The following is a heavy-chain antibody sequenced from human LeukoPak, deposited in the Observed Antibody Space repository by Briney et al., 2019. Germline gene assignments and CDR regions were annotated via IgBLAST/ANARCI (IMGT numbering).Heavy chain of an antibody. Sequence: SETLSLTCTVSGGSISSYYWSWIRQPAGKGLEWIGRIYTSGSTNYNPSLKSRVAMSVDTSKNQFSLKLSSVTAADTAVYYCARSAYCSSSTCYAFNYWGQGTLVTVSS. CDR1: GGSISSYY. V-gene: IGHV4-4*07. CDR2: IYTSGST. J-gene: IGHJ4*02. D-gene: IGHD2-2*01. CDR3: ARSAYCSSSTCYAFNY.